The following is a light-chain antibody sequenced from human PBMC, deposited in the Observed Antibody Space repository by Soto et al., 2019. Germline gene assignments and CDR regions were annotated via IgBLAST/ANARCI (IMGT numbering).Light chain of an antibody. Sequence: DIQMTQSPSSLSASVGDRVTIACRATQSISIYLNWYQQKPGKAPKLLIYGATTLQSGVPSRFSADGSGTDFNLTIRSLQPEDFATYYCQESSSGPPFTFGPGTKVIS. CDR3: QESSSGPPFT. J-gene: IGKJ3*01. CDR1: QSISIY. CDR2: GAT. V-gene: IGKV1-39*01.